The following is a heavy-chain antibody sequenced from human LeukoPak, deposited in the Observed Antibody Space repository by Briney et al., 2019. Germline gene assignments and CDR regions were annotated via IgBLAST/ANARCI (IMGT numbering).Heavy chain of an antibody. V-gene: IGHV1-18*01. CDR2: ISAYNGYT. J-gene: IGHJ4*02. D-gene: IGHD5-18*01. CDR1: GYTFTSYD. Sequence: ASVKVSCKASGYTFTSYDISWVRQAPGQGLEWMGGISAYNGYTNYAEKVQGRVTMTTDTSTSTAYMELTSLRSDDTAVYYCARAGRGYDYFDYWGQGTLVTVSS. CDR3: ARAGRGYDYFDY.